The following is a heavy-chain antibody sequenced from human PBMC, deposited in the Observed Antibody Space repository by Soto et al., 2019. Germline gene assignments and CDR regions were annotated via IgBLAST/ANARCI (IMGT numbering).Heavy chain of an antibody. CDR1: GFTFSNAW. CDR3: TIVLLALRDLTWSDY. CDR2: IKSKTDGGTT. D-gene: IGHD3-9*01. V-gene: IGHV3-15*01. J-gene: IGHJ4*02. Sequence: GGSLRLSCAASGFTFSNAWMSWVRQAPGKGLEWVGRIKSKTDGGTTDYAAPVKGRFTISRDDSKNTLYLQMNSLKTEDTAVYYCTIVLLALRDLTWSDYWGQGTLVTAPQ.